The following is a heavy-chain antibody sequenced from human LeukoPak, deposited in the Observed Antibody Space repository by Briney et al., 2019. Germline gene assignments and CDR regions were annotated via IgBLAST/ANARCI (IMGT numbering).Heavy chain of an antibody. J-gene: IGHJ4*02. CDR3: VPIAATGTPFPRFDH. V-gene: IGHV3-64D*09. Sequence: GGSLRLSCSASGFTFSSYTMHWVRQAPGKGLEYVSAISSNGGSTYYADSVKGRFTVSRDNSKNTLHLQMSSLTAEDTAVYYCVPIAATGTPFPRFDHWGQGTLVTVSS. D-gene: IGHD6-13*01. CDR2: ISSNGGST. CDR1: GFTFSSYT.